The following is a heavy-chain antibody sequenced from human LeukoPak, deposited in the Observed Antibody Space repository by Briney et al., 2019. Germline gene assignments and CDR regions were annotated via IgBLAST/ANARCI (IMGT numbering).Heavy chain of an antibody. CDR1: GGSINYYY. CDR2: IHSSGNT. D-gene: IGHD2-15*01. CDR3: ARVGRYCRGESCYGKNWFAP. Sequence: SETLSLTCTVSGGSINYYYWNWIRQPPGKGLEWIGYIHSSGNTRYNPSLRSRVTMSVETSKNQFSLRLTSVTPADTAVYYCARVGRYCRGESCYGKNWFAPGAQGPLVPFP. V-gene: IGHV4-59*01. J-gene: IGHJ5*02.